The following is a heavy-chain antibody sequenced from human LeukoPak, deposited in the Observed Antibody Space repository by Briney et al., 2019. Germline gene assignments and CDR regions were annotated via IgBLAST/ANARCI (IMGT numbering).Heavy chain of an antibody. CDR3: TTDPQLRYFDWLLWDYY. J-gene: IGHJ4*02. V-gene: IGHV3-15*01. CDR2: IKNKVDGATT. CDR1: GVTMSDAW. D-gene: IGHD3-9*01. Sequence: GRSLRLSCAASGVTMSDAWMTWVRQAPGKGLEWVGRIKNKVDGATTDYAAPVIRRFTISRDESRNTLYLQMNNLKTEDTAVYYCTTDPQLRYFDWLLWDYYWGQGTLVTASS.